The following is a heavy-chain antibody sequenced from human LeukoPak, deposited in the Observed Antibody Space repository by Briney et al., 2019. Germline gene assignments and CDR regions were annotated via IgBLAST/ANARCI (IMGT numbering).Heavy chain of an antibody. CDR3: ARDRGYSGYVTEAFDI. Sequence: GASVKVSCKASGYTFTSYAMHWVRQAPGQRLEWMGWINAGNGNTKYSQKFQGRVTITRDTSASTAYMELSSLRSEDTAVYYCARDRGYSGYVTEAFDIWAKGQWSPSLQ. V-gene: IGHV1-3*01. CDR2: INAGNGNT. CDR1: GYTFTSYA. J-gene: IGHJ3*02. D-gene: IGHD5-12*01.